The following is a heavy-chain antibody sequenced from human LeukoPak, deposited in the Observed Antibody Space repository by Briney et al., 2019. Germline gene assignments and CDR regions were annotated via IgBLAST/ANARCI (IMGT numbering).Heavy chain of an antibody. CDR3: ARVARISTLRSHFDY. CDR2: ISSSSSTI. J-gene: IGHJ4*02. V-gene: IGHV3-48*01. CDR1: GFTFSSYS. Sequence: GGSLRLSCAASGFTFSSYSMNWVRQAPGKGLEWVSYISSSSSTIYYADSVKGRFTISRDNAKNSLYLQMNSLRAEDTAVYYCARVARISTLRSHFDYWGQGTLVTVSS. D-gene: IGHD2-15*01.